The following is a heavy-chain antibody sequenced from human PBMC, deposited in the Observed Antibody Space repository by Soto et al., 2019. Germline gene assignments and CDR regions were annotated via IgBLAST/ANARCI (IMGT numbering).Heavy chain of an antibody. CDR1: GYSFNSYW. J-gene: IGHJ6*02. Sequence: GESLKTSCKGSGYSFNSYWISWVRQMPGKGLEWMRRIDPSDSYTNYSPSFQGHVTISADKSISTAYLQWSSLKASDTAMYYCARHRDVVVVAATQVYYYGMDVWGQGTTVTVSS. V-gene: IGHV5-10-1*01. CDR3: ARHRDVVVVAATQVYYYGMDV. D-gene: IGHD2-15*01. CDR2: IDPSDSYT.